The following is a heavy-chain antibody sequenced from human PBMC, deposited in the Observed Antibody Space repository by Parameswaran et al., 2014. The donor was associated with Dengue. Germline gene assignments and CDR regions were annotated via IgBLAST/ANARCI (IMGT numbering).Heavy chain of an antibody. V-gene: IGHV4-59*01. J-gene: IGHJ4*02. CDR3: ARYVVPAATLYYFDY. D-gene: IGHD2-2*01. CDR2: IYYSGST. Sequence: RWIRQPPGKGLEWIGYIYYSGSTNYNPSLKSRVTISVDTSKNQFSLKLSSVTAADTAVYYCARYVVPAATLYYFDYWGQGTLVTVSS.